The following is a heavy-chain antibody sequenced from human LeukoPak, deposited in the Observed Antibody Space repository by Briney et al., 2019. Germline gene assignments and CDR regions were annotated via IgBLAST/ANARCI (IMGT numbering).Heavy chain of an antibody. V-gene: IGHV4-4*02. D-gene: IGHD3-9*01. CDR2: IYHSGST. J-gene: IGHJ4*02. CDR1: GGSISTTHW. CDR3: ARKDFDSLLYDY. Sequence: PAGTLSLTCAVSGGSISTTHWWTWVRHPPGKGLEWVGEIYHSGSTNYNPSLKSRVTISVQKSKNQFSLNLSSVTDADRAVYYCARKDFDSLLYDYWGRGTLVTVSS.